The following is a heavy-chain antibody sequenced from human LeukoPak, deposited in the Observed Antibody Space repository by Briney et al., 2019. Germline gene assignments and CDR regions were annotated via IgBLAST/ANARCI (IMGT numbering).Heavy chain of an antibody. D-gene: IGHD3-10*01. J-gene: IGHJ5*02. CDR2: INTNTGNP. V-gene: IGHV7-4-1*02. Sequence: ASVKVSCKASGYTFTSYAMNWVRQAPGQGLEWMGWINTNTGNPTYAQGFTGRFVFSLDTSVSTAYLQISSLKAEDTAVYYCARDRRCYGSGSPHGNWFDPWGQGTLVTVSS. CDR3: ARDRRCYGSGSPHGNWFDP. CDR1: GYTFTSYA.